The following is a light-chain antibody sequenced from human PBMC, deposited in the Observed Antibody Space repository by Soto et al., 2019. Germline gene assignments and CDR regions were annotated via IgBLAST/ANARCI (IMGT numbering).Light chain of an antibody. CDR2: DAS. V-gene: IGKV3-20*01. Sequence: EIVLTQSPGTLSLSPGERATLSCRASQSVSSSYLAWYQQKPGQAPRLLIYDASSRATGIADRFSGSGSGTEFTLTISSLQSEDFAVYYCQQYSIWRTFGQGTKVDIK. J-gene: IGKJ1*01. CDR1: QSVSSSY. CDR3: QQYSIWRT.